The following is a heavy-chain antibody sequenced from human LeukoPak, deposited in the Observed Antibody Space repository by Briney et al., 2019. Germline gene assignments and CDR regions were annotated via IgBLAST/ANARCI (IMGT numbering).Heavy chain of an antibody. CDR1: GGSISSYY. CDR3: AREYGDYSNWYFDL. Sequence: KPSETLSLTCAVSGGSISSYYWSWIRQSPGKGLEWIGYIFYSGSTNYNPSLKSRVTISVDTSKNQFSLKLSSVTAADAAVYYCAREYGDYSNWYFDLWGRGTLVTVSS. V-gene: IGHV4-59*01. CDR2: IFYSGST. D-gene: IGHD4-17*01. J-gene: IGHJ2*01.